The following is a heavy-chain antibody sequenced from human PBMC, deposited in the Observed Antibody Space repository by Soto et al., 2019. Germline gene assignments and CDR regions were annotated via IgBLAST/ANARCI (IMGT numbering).Heavy chain of an antibody. CDR3: ARDAAAGLTDY. D-gene: IGHD6-13*01. CDR2: ISAYNGNT. V-gene: IGHV1-18*01. Sequence: QVQLLQSGAEVKKPGASVKVSCKASVYTFTSYGISWVRQAPGQGLEWMGWISAYNGNTKYVQKFQGRVTMTTDTSTSTAYMELRSLRSDDTAVYYCARDAAAGLTDYWGQGPLVTVSS. CDR1: VYTFTSYG. J-gene: IGHJ4*02.